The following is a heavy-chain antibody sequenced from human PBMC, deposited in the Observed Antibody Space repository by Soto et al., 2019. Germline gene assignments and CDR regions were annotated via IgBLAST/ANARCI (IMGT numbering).Heavy chain of an antibody. Sequence: SETLSLTCAVSGGSVSSGGDSWSWIRQPPGKGLEWIGYIYHSGSTNYNPSLKSRVTISVDTSKNQFSLKLSSVTAADTAVYYCARGAGIPVITTPRWFDPWGQGTLVTVSS. D-gene: IGHD3-16*01. CDR2: IYHSGST. CDR1: GGSVSSGGDS. J-gene: IGHJ5*02. V-gene: IGHV4-30-2*01. CDR3: ARGAGIPVITTPRWFDP.